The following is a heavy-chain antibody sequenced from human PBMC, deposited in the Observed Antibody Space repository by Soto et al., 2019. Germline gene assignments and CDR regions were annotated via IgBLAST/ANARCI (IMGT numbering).Heavy chain of an antibody. Sequence: ASGKVSSKASGYTFTSYAMHWVSQAPGQRLERMGRINAGNSKTKYSQKIQGRVTMTRDTSISTAFMELSSLRSEDSALYFCARGIKYGAYSRWFDPWGQGTLVTVSS. D-gene: IGHD4-17*01. CDR1: GYTFTSYA. V-gene: IGHV1-3*01. J-gene: IGHJ5*02. CDR3: ARGIKYGAYSRWFDP. CDR2: INAGNSKT.